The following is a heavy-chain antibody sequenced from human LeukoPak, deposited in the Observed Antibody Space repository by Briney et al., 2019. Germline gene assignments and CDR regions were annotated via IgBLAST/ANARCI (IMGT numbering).Heavy chain of an antibody. J-gene: IGHJ3*02. CDR3: AISYGSGSYYTDAFDI. CDR2: IYYSGST. V-gene: IGHV4-59*08. CDR1: GGSISSDY. Sequence: PSETLSLTCTVSGGSISSDYWGWIRQPPGKGLGWIGYIYYSGSTNYNPSLKSRVTISVDTFKNQFSLKLSSVTAADTAVYYCAISYGSGSYYTDAFDIWGQGTMVTVSS. D-gene: IGHD3-10*01.